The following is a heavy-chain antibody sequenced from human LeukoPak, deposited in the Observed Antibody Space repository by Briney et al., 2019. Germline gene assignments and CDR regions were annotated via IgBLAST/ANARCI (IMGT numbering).Heavy chain of an antibody. V-gene: IGHV3-7*01. CDR3: AKHYDSSGYYFDY. CDR2: INQDGSEK. CDR1: GFTFSIYW. J-gene: IGHJ4*02. D-gene: IGHD3-22*01. Sequence: GGSLRLSCAASGFTFSIYWMIWVRQAPGKGLEWVANINQDGSEKYYVDSVRGRFTISRDNAKNSLYLQMNSLRVDDTAVYYCAKHYDSSGYYFDYWGRGTLVTVSS.